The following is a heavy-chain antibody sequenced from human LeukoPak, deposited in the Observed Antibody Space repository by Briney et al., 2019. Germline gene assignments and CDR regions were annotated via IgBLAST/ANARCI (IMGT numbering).Heavy chain of an antibody. Sequence: SETLSLTCTVPGGSISSSSYYWGWIRQPPGKGLEWIGSIYYSGSTYYNPSLKSRVTISVDTSKNQFSLKLSSVTAADTAVYYCARHQTKGGIVACNYWGQGTLVTVSS. CDR1: GGSISSSSYY. V-gene: IGHV4-39*01. CDR3: ARHQTKGGIVACNY. D-gene: IGHD5-12*01. J-gene: IGHJ4*02. CDR2: IYYSGST.